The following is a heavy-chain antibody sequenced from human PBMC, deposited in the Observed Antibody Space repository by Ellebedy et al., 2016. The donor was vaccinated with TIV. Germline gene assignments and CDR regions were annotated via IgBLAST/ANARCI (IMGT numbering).Heavy chain of an antibody. D-gene: IGHD1-1*01. CDR3: AKGSTIALLTCVDY. CDR2: SSWNSGSI. Sequence: SLKISCASSGFSFDDYAMHWVRQAPGKGLEWVSGSSWNSGSIGYADSVKGRFTIYRDNARKSLYLHMNSLRAEDTALYYCAKGSTIALLTCVDYWGQGTLVTVSS. J-gene: IGHJ4*02. V-gene: IGHV3-9*01. CDR1: GFSFDDYA.